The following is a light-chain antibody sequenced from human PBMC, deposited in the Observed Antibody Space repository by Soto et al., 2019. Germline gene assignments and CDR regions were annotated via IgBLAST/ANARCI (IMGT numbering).Light chain of an antibody. CDR3: HQYNKWPPRYT. CDR2: VAS. V-gene: IGKV3-15*01. J-gene: IGKJ2*01. CDR1: QSVDIN. Sequence: EIVMTQSPVTLSASPGERVSLSCRASQSVDINVAWYQQKPGQAPRLLIYVASTRASDIPSRFSGSGSGTDFTLTISSLQSEDFAMYFCHQYNKWPPRYTFGQGTKGDI.